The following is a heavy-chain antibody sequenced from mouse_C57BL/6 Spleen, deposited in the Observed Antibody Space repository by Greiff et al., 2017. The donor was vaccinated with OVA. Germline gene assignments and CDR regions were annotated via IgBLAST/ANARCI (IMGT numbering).Heavy chain of an antibody. D-gene: IGHD4-1*01. CDR1: GFTFSDYG. J-gene: IGHJ2*01. Sequence: EVQGVESGGGLVKPGGSLKLSCAASGFTFSDYGMHWVRQAPEKGLVWVAYISSGSSTIYYEDTVKGRFTISRDNAKNTLFLQMTSLRSEDTAMYYCASWDDYFDYWGQGTTLTVSS. CDR2: ISSGSSTI. V-gene: IGHV5-17*01. CDR3: ASWDDYFDY.